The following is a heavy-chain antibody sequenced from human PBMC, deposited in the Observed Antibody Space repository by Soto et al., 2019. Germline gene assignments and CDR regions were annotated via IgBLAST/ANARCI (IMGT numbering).Heavy chain of an antibody. D-gene: IGHD3-10*01. CDR2: LDGAGGST. V-gene: IGHV3-23*01. CDR3: AAPRDEYGSGVSWFTYGMDI. Sequence: SVGSLRLSCLASGFTFSDYAMTWVRHVPGRGLEWVASLDGAGGSTYYADSVRGRFTISRDNSQNTLFLQMKRLTVDDTAIYYCAAPRDEYGSGVSWFTYGMDIWGQGTTVTVSS. J-gene: IGHJ6*02. CDR1: GFTFSDYA.